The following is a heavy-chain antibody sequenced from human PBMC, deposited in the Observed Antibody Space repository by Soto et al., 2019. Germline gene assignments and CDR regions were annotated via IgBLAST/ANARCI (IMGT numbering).Heavy chain of an antibody. Sequence: SETLSLTCTVSGGSISSYYWSWIRQPAGKGLEWIGRIYTSGSTNYNPSLKSRVTMSVDTSKNQFSLKLSSVTAADTAVYYCARDLVGIVATDETYGMDVGRQGTTVTVSS. CDR3: ARDLVGIVATDETYGMDV. CDR2: IYTSGST. D-gene: IGHD5-12*01. CDR1: GGSISSYY. V-gene: IGHV4-4*07. J-gene: IGHJ6*02.